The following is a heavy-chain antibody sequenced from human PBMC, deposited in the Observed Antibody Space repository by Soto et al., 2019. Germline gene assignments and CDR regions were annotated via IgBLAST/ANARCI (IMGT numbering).Heavy chain of an antibody. Sequence: GSLRLSCAASGFTFSSYAMSWVRQAPGKGLEWVSAISGSGGSTYYADSGKGRLTISSDNSKNTLYLQMNSLRAEDTAVYYCAKVHNYDILTGYRYYFDYWGQGTLVTVSS. CDR2: ISGSGGST. CDR1: GFTFSSYA. J-gene: IGHJ4*02. CDR3: AKVHNYDILTGYRYYFDY. D-gene: IGHD3-9*01. V-gene: IGHV3-23*01.